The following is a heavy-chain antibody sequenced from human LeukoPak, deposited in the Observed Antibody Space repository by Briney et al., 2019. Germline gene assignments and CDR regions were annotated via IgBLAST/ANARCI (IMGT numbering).Heavy chain of an antibody. V-gene: IGHV4-38-2*02. CDR2: VYHSGKI. D-gene: IGHD2-21*01. Sequence: SETLSLTCSVSGDSLRNGYYWGFIRQPPGKGLEWIASVYHSGKIYCNPSLKSRVTMSVDTSNNQFSLKLTSVSAADTALYYCASDYSSDSEGFDIWGQGTMVTVSS. CDR1: GDSLRNGYY. J-gene: IGHJ3*02. CDR3: ASDYSSDSEGFDI.